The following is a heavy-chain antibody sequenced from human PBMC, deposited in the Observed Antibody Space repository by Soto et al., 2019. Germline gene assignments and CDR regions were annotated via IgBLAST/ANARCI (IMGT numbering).Heavy chain of an antibody. Sequence: SETLSLTCTVSGGSISSYYWSWIRQPPGKGLEWIGYTYYSGSTNYNPSLKSRVTISVDTSKNQFSLKLSSVTAADTAVYYCARDIGVYYNPAGAFDIWGQGTMVTVSS. J-gene: IGHJ3*02. CDR2: TYYSGST. V-gene: IGHV4-59*01. CDR3: ARDIGVYYNPAGAFDI. CDR1: GGSISSYY. D-gene: IGHD3-10*01.